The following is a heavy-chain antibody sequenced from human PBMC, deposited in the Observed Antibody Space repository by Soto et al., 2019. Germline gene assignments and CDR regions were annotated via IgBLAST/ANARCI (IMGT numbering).Heavy chain of an antibody. CDR3: AKDSYSSSWYGIDY. V-gene: IGHV3-30*18. CDR2: ISYDGSNK. CDR1: GFTFSSYG. D-gene: IGHD6-13*01. J-gene: IGHJ4*02. Sequence: PGGSLRLSCAASGFTFSSYGMHWVRQAPGKGLEWVAVISYDGSNKYYADSVKGRFTISRDNSKNTLYLQMNSLRAEDTAVYYCAKDSYSSSWYGIDYWGQGT.